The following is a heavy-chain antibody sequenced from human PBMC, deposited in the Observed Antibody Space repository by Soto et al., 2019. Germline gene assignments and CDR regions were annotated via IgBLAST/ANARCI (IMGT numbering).Heavy chain of an antibody. CDR3: ARVGGGSDDAFDI. Sequence: LRLSCAASRFIFSDYYMSWIRQAPGKGLEWVSYVSGSGSYTNYADSVKGRFTISRDNAKNSLYLQMNSLRAEDTAVYYCARVGGGSDDAFDIWGQGTMVTVSS. D-gene: IGHD2-15*01. J-gene: IGHJ3*02. CDR1: RFIFSDYY. CDR2: VSGSGSYT. V-gene: IGHV3-11*06.